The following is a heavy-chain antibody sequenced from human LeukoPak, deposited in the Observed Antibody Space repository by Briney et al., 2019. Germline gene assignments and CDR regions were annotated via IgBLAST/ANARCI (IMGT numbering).Heavy chain of an antibody. D-gene: IGHD6-13*01. V-gene: IGHV3-23*01. CDR2: FGRSGSDT. J-gene: IGHJ4*02. Sequence: GGSLRLSCAASGFTFGTSAMSWVRQAPGKGPEWVSTFGRSGSDTYYSDSVKGRFTIFRDNSKNTLYLQMNSRRDEDTAVYYCAKGSLGSWYYFDYWGQGTLVTVSS. CDR3: AKGSLGSWYYFDY. CDR1: GFTFGTSA.